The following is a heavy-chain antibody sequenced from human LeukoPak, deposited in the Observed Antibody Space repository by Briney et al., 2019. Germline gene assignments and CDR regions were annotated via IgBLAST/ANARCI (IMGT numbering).Heavy chain of an antibody. V-gene: IGHV5-51*01. D-gene: IGHD6-19*01. CDR1: GYSFTSYW. CDR2: IYPGDSDT. J-gene: IGHJ5*02. Sequence: GESLKISCKGSGYSFTSYWIGWVRQMPGKGLEWMGIIYPGDSDTRYSPSFQGQVTISADKSISTAYLQWSSLKASDTAMYYCARRVSSGWYGGGWFDPWGQGTLVTVSS. CDR3: ARRVSSGWYGGGWFDP.